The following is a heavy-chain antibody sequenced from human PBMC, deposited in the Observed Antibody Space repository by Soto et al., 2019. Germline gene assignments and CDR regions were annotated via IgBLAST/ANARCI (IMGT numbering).Heavy chain of an antibody. V-gene: IGHV1-69*01. D-gene: IGHD3-10*01. CDR3: ARDRDDYGSGNYYNRIDF. J-gene: IGHJ4*02. CDR2: TIPIFGTP. Sequence: QVQLVQSGAEVKKPGSSVKVSCKLSEAILSTYAIIWLRQAPGQGLGGMGGTIPIFGTPNYPQRFQGRVTITADESTSTAYMELSRLRSEDTAVYYCARDRDDYGSGNYYNRIDFWGQGTLVTVSS. CDR1: EAILSTYA.